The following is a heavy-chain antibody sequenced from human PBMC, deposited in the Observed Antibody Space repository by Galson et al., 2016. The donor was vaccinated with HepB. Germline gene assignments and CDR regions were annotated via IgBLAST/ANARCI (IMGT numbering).Heavy chain of an antibody. Sequence: SLRLSCAASGFTFNNYGMGWVRQAPGKGLEWVSAISGSGASTYYADSAKGRFTISRDNSKNTVYLRLNRLGAEDTALYYCVPEPQEAGSYSGYWGQGTLVTVSS. D-gene: IGHD2-21*01. J-gene: IGHJ4*02. V-gene: IGHV3-23*01. CDR2: ISGSGAST. CDR3: VPEPQEAGSYSGY. CDR1: GFTFNNYG.